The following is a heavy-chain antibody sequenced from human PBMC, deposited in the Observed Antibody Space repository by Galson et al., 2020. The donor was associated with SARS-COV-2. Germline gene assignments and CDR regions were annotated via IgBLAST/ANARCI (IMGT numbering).Heavy chain of an antibody. J-gene: IGHJ6*03. CDR1: GYSFTSYW. Sequence: HGESLKISCKGSGYSFTSYWIGWVRQMPGKGLEWMGIIYPGDSDTRYSPSFQGQVTISADKSISTAYLQWSSLKASDTAMYYCARRVGYCSSTSCQGTPYYYMDVWGKGTTVTVSS. D-gene: IGHD2-2*01. V-gene: IGHV5-51*01. CDR2: IYPGDSDT. CDR3: ARRVGYCSSTSCQGTPYYYMDV.